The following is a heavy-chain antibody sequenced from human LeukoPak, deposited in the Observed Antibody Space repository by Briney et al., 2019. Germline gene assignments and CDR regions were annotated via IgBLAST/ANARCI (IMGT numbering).Heavy chain of an antibody. J-gene: IGHJ5*02. V-gene: IGHV3-11*01. D-gene: IGHD2-8*01. CDR3: AREGGGYCTNGVCCDNWFDP. CDR2: ISSSGSTI. Sequence: GGSLRLSCAASGFTFSDYYMSWIRQAPGKGLEWVSYISSSGSTIYYADSVKGRFTISRDNAKNSLYLQMNSLRAEDTAVYYCAREGGGYCTNGVCCDNWFDPWGQGTLVTVSS. CDR1: GFTFSDYY.